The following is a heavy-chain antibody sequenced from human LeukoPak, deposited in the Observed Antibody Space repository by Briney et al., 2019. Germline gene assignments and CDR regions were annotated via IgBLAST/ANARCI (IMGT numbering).Heavy chain of an antibody. CDR2: ISSSGGYR. J-gene: IGHJ4*02. CDR1: GFTFSDYY. V-gene: IGHV3-11*05. Sequence: GGSLRLSCAASGFTFSDYYMSWIRQAPGKGLEWVSYISSSGGYRNYADSVKGRFTISRDDSKNTLYLQMNSLRVEDTALYYCAKESNGRRFDFDYWGQGTLATVSS. CDR3: AKESNGRRFDFDY. D-gene: IGHD1-26*01.